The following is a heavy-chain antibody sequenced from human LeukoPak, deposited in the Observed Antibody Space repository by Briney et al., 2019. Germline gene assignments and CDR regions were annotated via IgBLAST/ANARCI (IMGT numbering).Heavy chain of an antibody. CDR2: IKQDGSEK. D-gene: IGHD6-19*01. V-gene: IGHV3-7*01. Sequence: GGSLRLSCAASGFTFSSYWMSWVRQAPGKGLEWVANIKQDGSEKYYVDSVKGRFTISRDNAKNSLYLQMNSLGAEDTAVYYCARDEGSGWYTSFDYWGQGTLVTVSS. CDR3: ARDEGSGWYTSFDY. J-gene: IGHJ4*02. CDR1: GFTFSSYW.